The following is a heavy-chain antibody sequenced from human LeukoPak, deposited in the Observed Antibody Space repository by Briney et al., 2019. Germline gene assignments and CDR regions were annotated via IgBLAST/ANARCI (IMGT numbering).Heavy chain of an antibody. J-gene: IGHJ4*02. CDR3: TKPNYYDSSGYGPEDY. D-gene: IGHD3-22*01. CDR1: GFTFSSYS. Sequence: HPGGSLRLSCAASGFTFSSYSMNWVRQAPGKGLEWVSYISSSSSTIYYADSVKGQFTISRDNAKNSLYLQMNSLRAEDTAVYYCTKPNYYDSSGYGPEDYWGQGTLVTVSP. CDR2: ISSSSSTI. V-gene: IGHV3-48*01.